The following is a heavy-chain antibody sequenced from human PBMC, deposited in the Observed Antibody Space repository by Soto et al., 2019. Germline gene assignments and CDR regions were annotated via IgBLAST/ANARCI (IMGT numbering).Heavy chain of an antibody. CDR3: AKAGYNYGLDY. V-gene: IGHV1-69*12. Sequence: VQLVQSGAEVKKPGSSVKVTCKASGGTFSNYAISWVRQAPGQGLEWLGGIIPMFRKANYAQKFQARVTITADESTSTAYMELSSLRSEDSAVYFCAKAGYNYGLDYWGQGTLVTVSS. J-gene: IGHJ4*02. CDR2: IIPMFRKA. CDR1: GGTFSNYA. D-gene: IGHD5-18*01.